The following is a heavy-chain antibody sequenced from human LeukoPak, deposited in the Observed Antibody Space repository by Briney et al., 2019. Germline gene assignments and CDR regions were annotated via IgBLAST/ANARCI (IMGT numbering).Heavy chain of an antibody. CDR1: GGSISSYY. Sequence: ASETLSLTCTVSGGSISSYYWSWIRQPAGKGLEWIGYIYYSGSTNYNPSLKSRVTISVDTSKNQFSLKLSSVTAADTAVYYCARLVRYYGMDVWGQGTTVTVSS. V-gene: IGHV4-59*01. J-gene: IGHJ6*02. CDR2: IYYSGST. D-gene: IGHD2-21*01. CDR3: ARLVRYYGMDV.